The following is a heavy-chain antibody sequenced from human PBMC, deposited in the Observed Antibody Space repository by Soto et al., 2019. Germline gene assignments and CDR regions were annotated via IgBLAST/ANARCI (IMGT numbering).Heavy chain of an antibody. J-gene: IGHJ6*02. Sequence: GGSLRLSCAASGFTFSSYWMSWVRQAPGKGLEWVANIKQDGSEKYYVDSVKGRFTISRDNAKNSLYLQMNSLRAEDTAVYYCARCAWEYYYGMDVWGQGTTVTVSS. V-gene: IGHV3-7*01. CDR3: ARCAWEYYYGMDV. CDR2: IKQDGSEK. D-gene: IGHD1-26*01. CDR1: GFTFSSYW.